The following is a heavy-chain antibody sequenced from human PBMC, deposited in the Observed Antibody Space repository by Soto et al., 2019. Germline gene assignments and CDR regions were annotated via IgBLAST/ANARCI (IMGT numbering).Heavy chain of an antibody. V-gene: IGHV1-18*01. CDR1: GYTFTSYG. CDR2: ISAYNGNT. Sequence: ASVKVSCKASGYTFTSYGISWVRQAPGQGLEWMGWISAYNGNTNYAQKLQGRVTMTTDTSTSTAYMELRSLRSDDTAVYYCARDLSLEALLYNWFDPWGHGTMVTVS. CDR3: ARDLSLEALLYNWFDP. J-gene: IGHJ5*02. D-gene: IGHD3-10*01.